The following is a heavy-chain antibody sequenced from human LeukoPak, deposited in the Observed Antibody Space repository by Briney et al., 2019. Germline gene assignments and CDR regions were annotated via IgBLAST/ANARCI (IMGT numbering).Heavy chain of an antibody. CDR1: GFTFSSYS. CDR2: ISSSSSYI. Sequence: GGSLRLSCAASGFTFSSYSINWVRQAPGKGLEWVSSISSSSSYIYYADSVKGRFTISRDNAKNSLYLQMNSLRAEDTAVYYCARYPRGYSYGSYYFDYWGQGTLVTVSS. CDR3: ARYPRGYSYGSYYFDY. D-gene: IGHD5-18*01. J-gene: IGHJ4*02. V-gene: IGHV3-21*01.